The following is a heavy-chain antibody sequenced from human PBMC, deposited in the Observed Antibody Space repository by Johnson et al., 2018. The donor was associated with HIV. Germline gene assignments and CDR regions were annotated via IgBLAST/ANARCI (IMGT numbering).Heavy chain of an antibody. CDR2: IDTVGDT. Sequence: VQLVESGGGLVQPGGSLRLSCAASGFTFSSYDMHWVRQATGKGLEWVSEIDTVGDTYYPASVKGRFTISRDNSKNTLYLQMNSLRAEDTAVYYCAKVDDYGDWGGAFDIWGQGTMVTVSS. CDR1: GFTFSSYD. CDR3: AKVDDYGDWGGAFDI. J-gene: IGHJ3*02. D-gene: IGHD4-17*01. V-gene: IGHV3-13*04.